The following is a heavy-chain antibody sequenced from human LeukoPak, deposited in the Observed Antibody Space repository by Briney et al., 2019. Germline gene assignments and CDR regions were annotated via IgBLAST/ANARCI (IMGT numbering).Heavy chain of an antibody. Sequence: GGSLRLSCAASGFTFSSYAMSWVRQAPGKGLEWVSAISGSGGSTYYADSVKGRFTISRDNSKNTLYLQMNSLRAEDTAVYYCAKNQVPDWYYYYGMDVWGQGTTVTVSS. V-gene: IGHV3-23*01. J-gene: IGHJ6*02. CDR1: GFTFSSYA. CDR3: AKNQVPDWYYYYGMDV. D-gene: IGHD3/OR15-3a*01. CDR2: ISGSGGST.